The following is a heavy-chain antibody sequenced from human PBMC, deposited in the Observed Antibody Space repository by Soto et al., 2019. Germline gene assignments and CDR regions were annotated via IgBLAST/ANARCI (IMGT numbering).Heavy chain of an antibody. CDR1: GGSPNYYY. J-gene: IGHJ5*02. CDR2: IYHSGST. CDR3: ARDWSKDFWSGYDSKGWFDP. D-gene: IGHD3-3*01. V-gene: IGHV4-38-2*02. Sequence: SETLSLTCAISGGSPNYYYWTWIRQPPGKGLEWIGSIYHSGSTYYNPSLKSRVTISVDTSKNQFSLKLSSVTAADTAVYYCARDWSKDFWSGYDSKGWFDPWGQGTLVTVSS.